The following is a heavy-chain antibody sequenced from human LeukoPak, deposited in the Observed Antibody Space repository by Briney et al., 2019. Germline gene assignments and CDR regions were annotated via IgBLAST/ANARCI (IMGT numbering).Heavy chain of an antibody. CDR3: ARYYYDSSGYYTVDY. CDR1: GGTFSSYA. Sequence: GAAVTVSCKASGGTFSSYAISWVRQAPGQGLEWMGGIIPIFGTANYAQKFQGRVTITADESTSTAYMELSSLRSEDTAVYYCARYYYDSSGYYTVDYWGQGTLVTVSS. D-gene: IGHD3-22*01. V-gene: IGHV1-69*13. J-gene: IGHJ4*02. CDR2: IIPIFGTA.